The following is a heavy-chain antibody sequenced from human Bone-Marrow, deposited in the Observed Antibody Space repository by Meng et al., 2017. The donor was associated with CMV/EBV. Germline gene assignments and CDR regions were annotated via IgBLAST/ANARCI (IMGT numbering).Heavy chain of an antibody. CDR3: ARDRDRGGVWYYGMDV. CDR1: GYTFTDYY. D-gene: IGHD5-24*01. Sequence: ASVKVSCKASGYTFTDYYMHWLRQAPGQGLEWMGWISAYNGNTNYAQKLQGRVTMTTDTSTSTAYMELRSLRSDDTAVYYCARDRDRGGVWYYGMDVWGQGTTVTVSS. V-gene: IGHV1-18*04. J-gene: IGHJ6*02. CDR2: ISAYNGNT.